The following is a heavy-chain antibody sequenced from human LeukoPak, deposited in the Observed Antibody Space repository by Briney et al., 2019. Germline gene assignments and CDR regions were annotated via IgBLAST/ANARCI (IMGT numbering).Heavy chain of an antibody. D-gene: IGHD6-19*01. J-gene: IGHJ4*02. CDR1: GDSISSYY. CDR2: IYYSGST. V-gene: IGHV4-59*01. Sequence: SETLSLTCTVSGDSISSYYWSWIRQPPGKGLEWIGYIYYSGSTNYNPSLKSRVAISVDTSKNQFSLKLSSVTAADTAVYYCARAPLAVAVYFDYWGQGTLVTVSS. CDR3: ARAPLAVAVYFDY.